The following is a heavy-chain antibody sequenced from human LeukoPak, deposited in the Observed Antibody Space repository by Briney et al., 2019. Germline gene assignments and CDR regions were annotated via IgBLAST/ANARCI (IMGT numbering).Heavy chain of an antibody. CDR2: ISSSSSYI. Sequence: GGSLRLSCAASGFTFSSYSMNWVRQAPGEGLEWVSSISSSSSYIYYADSVKGRFTISRDNAKNSLYLQMNSLRVEDTAVYYCARDGDIVVVPAAFEGYFDYWGQGTLVTVS. D-gene: IGHD2-2*01. V-gene: IGHV3-21*01. J-gene: IGHJ4*02. CDR1: GFTFSSYS. CDR3: ARDGDIVVVPAAFEGYFDY.